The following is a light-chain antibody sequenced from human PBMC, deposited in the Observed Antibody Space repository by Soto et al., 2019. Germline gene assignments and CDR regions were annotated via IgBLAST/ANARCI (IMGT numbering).Light chain of an antibody. CDR1: QSISSW. CDR2: GAS. V-gene: IGKV3-20*01. CDR3: QQYGSSPT. J-gene: IGKJ1*01. Sequence: TQSPSTLSASVGDRVTITCRASQSISSWLAWYQQKPGQAPRLLIYGASSRATGIPDRFSGSGSGTDFTLTISRLEPEDFAVYYCQQYGSSPTFGQGTKVDIK.